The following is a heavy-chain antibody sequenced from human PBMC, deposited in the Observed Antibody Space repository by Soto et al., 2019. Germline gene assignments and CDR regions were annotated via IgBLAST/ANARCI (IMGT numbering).Heavy chain of an antibody. V-gene: IGHV1-69*01. CDR3: ARDLGDIVVVPAAMNYYYYGMDV. Sequence: QVQLVQSGAEVKKPGSSVKVSCKASGGTFSSYAISWVRQAPGQGLEWMGGIIPIFGTANYAQMFEGRVTITADETTSTAYMELSGLRSEDAAVYYCARDLGDIVVVPAAMNYYYYGMDVWGQGTTVTVSS. CDR2: IIPIFGTA. J-gene: IGHJ6*02. CDR1: GGTFSSYA. D-gene: IGHD2-2*01.